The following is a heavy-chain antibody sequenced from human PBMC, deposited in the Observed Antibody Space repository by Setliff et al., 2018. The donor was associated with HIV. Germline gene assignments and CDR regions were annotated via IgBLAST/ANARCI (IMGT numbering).Heavy chain of an antibody. V-gene: IGHV1-69*13. CDR3: ARGPIDDSRYLDY. CDR1: GGTLNNYV. CDR2: IIPMFDTT. J-gene: IGHJ4*02. D-gene: IGHD2-15*01. Sequence: ASVKVSCKASGGTLNNYVIAWVRQAPGQGLEWMGRIIPMFDTTNYEQKFRGRVTFSADESTNTAHVDVTNLRPEDTAVYYCARGPIDDSRYLDYWGQGTLVTVSS.